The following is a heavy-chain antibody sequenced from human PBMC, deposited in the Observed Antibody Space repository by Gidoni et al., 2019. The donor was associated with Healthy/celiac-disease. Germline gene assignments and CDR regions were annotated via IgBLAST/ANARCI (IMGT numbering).Heavy chain of an antibody. V-gene: IGHV1-69*12. D-gene: IGHD6-19*01. CDR3: ARSRWTGYSSGWYGGRYFDY. Sequence: QVQLVQSGAEVKKPGSSVKVSCKASGGTFSSYAISWVRQAPGQGLEWMGGIIPIFGTANYAQKFQGRVTITADESTSTAYMELSSLRSEDTAVYYCARSRWTGYSSGWYGGRYFDYWGQGTLVTVSS. CDR1: GGTFSSYA. J-gene: IGHJ4*02. CDR2: IIPIFGTA.